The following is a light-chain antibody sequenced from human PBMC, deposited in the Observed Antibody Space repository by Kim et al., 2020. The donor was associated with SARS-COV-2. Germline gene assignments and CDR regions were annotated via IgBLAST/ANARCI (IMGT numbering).Light chain of an antibody. V-gene: IGKV3-15*01. J-gene: IGKJ5*01. CDR2: GAS. Sequence: SPGERATLACRASRSVSSNLAWYQQKPGQAPRLLIYGASTRATGIPGRFSGSGSGTEFTLTISSLQSEDFAVYYCQQYNNWPPITFGQGTRLEIK. CDR3: QQYNNWPPIT. CDR1: RSVSSN.